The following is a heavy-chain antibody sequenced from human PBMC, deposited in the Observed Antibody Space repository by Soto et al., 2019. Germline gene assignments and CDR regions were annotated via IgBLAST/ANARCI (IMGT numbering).Heavy chain of an antibody. Sequence: QVQLVESGGGVVQPGRSLRLSCTASGFTFSSYGIHWVRQAPGKGLEWVAVIWYDGSNKYYADPVKGRFTISRDNSKNTRYLQMNSLRAEDTAVYYCARDRGFWRDLEYWGQGTLVTVSS. V-gene: IGHV3-33*01. D-gene: IGHD3-3*01. CDR1: GFTFSSYG. J-gene: IGHJ4*02. CDR2: IWYDGSNK. CDR3: ARDRGFWRDLEY.